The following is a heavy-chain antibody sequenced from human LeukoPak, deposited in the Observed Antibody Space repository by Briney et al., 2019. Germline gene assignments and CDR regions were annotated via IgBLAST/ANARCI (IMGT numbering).Heavy chain of an antibody. Sequence: KPSETLSLTCTVSGGSISSGGYYWSWIRQPPGKGLEWIGYIYHSGSTYYNPSLKSRVTISVDTSKNQFSLKLSSVTAADTAVYYCARRVGAAAHNFDYWGQGTLVTVSS. CDR3: ARRVGAAAHNFDY. CDR2: IYHSGST. D-gene: IGHD1-26*01. J-gene: IGHJ4*02. V-gene: IGHV4-30-2*01. CDR1: GGSISSGGYY.